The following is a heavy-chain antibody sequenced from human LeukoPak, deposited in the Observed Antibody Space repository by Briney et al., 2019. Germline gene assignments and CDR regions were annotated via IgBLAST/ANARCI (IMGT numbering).Heavy chain of an antibody. V-gene: IGHV4-34*01. CDR3: ARLRGGAWEYFDY. Sequence: KPSETLSLTCAVYGGSFSGYYWSWIRQPPGKGLEWIGEINHSGSTNYNPSLKSRVTISVDTSKNQFSLKLRSVTAADTAVYYCARLRGGAWEYFDYWGQGTLVTVSS. CDR2: INHSGST. J-gene: IGHJ4*02. CDR1: GGSFSGYY. D-gene: IGHD3-16*01.